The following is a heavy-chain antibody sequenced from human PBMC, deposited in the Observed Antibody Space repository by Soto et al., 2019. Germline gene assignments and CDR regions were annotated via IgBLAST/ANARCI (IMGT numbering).Heavy chain of an antibody. V-gene: IGHV2-70*11. J-gene: IGHJ4*02. Sequence: SGPTLVKPTPTLTLTCTFSGFSLSTSGMCVNWIRQPPGKALEWLARIDWDDDKYYTTSLRTRLTISKDTSKNQVVLTMTNMDPVDTATYYCARTSARGQLGRIDYWGQGTLVTVSS. CDR3: ARTSARGQLGRIDY. D-gene: IGHD6-6*01. CDR1: GFSLSTSGMC. CDR2: IDWDDDK.